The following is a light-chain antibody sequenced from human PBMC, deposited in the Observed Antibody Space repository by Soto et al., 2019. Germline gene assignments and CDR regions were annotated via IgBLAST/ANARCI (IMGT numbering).Light chain of an antibody. CDR1: SSNVGGNP. J-gene: IGLJ1*01. Sequence: QSVLTQPPSASGTPGQRVTISCSGSSSNVGGNPVNWYQHVPTTAPKLLIYTNTQRPSGVPDRFSGSKSGTSASLAISGLQSEDEADDYCASWDDSLNGPVFGTGTKVTVL. CDR2: TNT. V-gene: IGLV1-44*01. CDR3: ASWDDSLNGPV.